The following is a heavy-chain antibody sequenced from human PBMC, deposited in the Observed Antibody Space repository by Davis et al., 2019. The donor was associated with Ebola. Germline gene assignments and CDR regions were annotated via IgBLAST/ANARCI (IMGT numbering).Heavy chain of an antibody. CDR2: ISSSSSYI. V-gene: IGHV3-21*01. CDR1: GFTFSTYS. CDR3: ARALVPAAIWDWDYGMDV. D-gene: IGHD2-2*01. J-gene: IGHJ6*02. Sequence: GESLKISCAASGFTFSTYSLNCLRQAPGKVPARVSSISSSSSYIYYADSVKGRFTISRDNAKNSLYLQMNSLRAEDTAVYYCARALVPAAIWDWDYGMDVWGQGTTVTVSS.